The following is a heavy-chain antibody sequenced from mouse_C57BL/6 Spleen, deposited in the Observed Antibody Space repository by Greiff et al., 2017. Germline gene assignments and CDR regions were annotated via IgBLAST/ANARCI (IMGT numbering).Heavy chain of an antibody. V-gene: IGHV1-59*01. CDR3: AIITTVLARYWYVEV. CDR1: GYTFTSYW. D-gene: IGHD1-1*01. J-gene: IGHJ1*03. CDR2: IDPSDSYT. Sequence: QVQLQQPGAELVRPGTSVKLSCKASGYTFTSYWMHWVKQRPGQGLEWIGVIDPSDSYTNYNRKFKGKATLTVDTSSSTAYMQLSSLTSEDAAVYDCAIITTVLARYWYVEVWGKGTTVTVSS.